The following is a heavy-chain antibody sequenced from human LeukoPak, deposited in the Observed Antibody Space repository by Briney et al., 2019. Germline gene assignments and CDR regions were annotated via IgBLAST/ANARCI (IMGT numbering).Heavy chain of an antibody. CDR1: GGSISSYY. V-gene: IGHV4-59*01. Sequence: SETLSLTCTVSGGSISSYYWSWLRQPPGKGLEGMGYIYYSGSTNYNPSLKSQVTISVDTSKNQFSLKLRSVTAADTAVYYCARSLPDSSGEYYGMDVWGKGTTVTVSS. CDR2: IYYSGST. CDR3: ARSLPDSSGEYYGMDV. D-gene: IGHD3-22*01. J-gene: IGHJ6*04.